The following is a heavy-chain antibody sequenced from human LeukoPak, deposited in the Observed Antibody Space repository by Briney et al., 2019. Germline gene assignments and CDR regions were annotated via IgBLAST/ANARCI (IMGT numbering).Heavy chain of an antibody. D-gene: IGHD3-10*01. V-gene: IGHV3-7*02. CDR1: GFTFSSYW. CDR3: AKCGSGSNFDY. J-gene: IGHJ4*02. Sequence: GGSLRLPCAASGFTFSSYWMSWVRQPPGKGLEWVAHLNQDGSERYYVDSVKGRFTISRENAKNSLYLQMNSLRAEDTAVYYCAKCGSGSNFDYWGQGILVTVSS. CDR2: LNQDGSER.